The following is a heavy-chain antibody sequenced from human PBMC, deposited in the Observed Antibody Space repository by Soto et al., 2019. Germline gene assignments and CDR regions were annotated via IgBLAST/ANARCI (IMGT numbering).Heavy chain of an antibody. CDR2: IIPILGIT. V-gene: IGHV1-69*02. J-gene: IGHJ6*03. CDR3: ARCSTTVNQSVYYYYMHV. Sequence: QVQLVQSGAEVKKPGSSVKVSCKASGGTFSSYTISWVRQAPGQRLEWMGRIIPILGITNYAQQFHGRVTITADKSTSTAYMELSSLRSEDTAVYYCARCSTTVNQSVYYYYMHVWGKGTTVTVSS. D-gene: IGHD4-17*01. CDR1: GGTFSSYT.